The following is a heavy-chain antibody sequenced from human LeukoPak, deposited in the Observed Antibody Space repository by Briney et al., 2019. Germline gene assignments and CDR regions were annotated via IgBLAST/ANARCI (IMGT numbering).Heavy chain of an antibody. CDR3: ARDNNFDH. CDR2: IKRDGSEK. CDR1: GFTFSSYA. J-gene: IGHJ4*02. Sequence: PGGSLRLSCAASGFTFSSYAMHWVRQAPGKGLEWVANIKRDGSEKYYVDSVKGRFTISRDNAKNSLYLQMNSLRAEDTAVYYCARDNNFDHWGQGTLVTVSS. V-gene: IGHV3-7*03.